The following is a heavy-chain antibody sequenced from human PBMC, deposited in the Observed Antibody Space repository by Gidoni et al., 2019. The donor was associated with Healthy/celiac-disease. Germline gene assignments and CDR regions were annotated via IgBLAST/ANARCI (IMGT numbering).Heavy chain of an antibody. D-gene: IGHD5-12*01. V-gene: IGHV3-15*01. CDR2: IKSKTDGGTT. CDR3: TTDGGRDGYNKGSY. Sequence: EVQLVESGGGLVKPGGSLRLSCAASGFIFSNAWMSWVRQAPGKGLECVGRIKSKTDGGTTVYAAPVKGRFPISRDDSKNTRYLQMNSLKPEDTAVYYCTTDGGRDGYNKGSYWGQGTLVTVSS. J-gene: IGHJ4*02. CDR1: GFIFSNAW.